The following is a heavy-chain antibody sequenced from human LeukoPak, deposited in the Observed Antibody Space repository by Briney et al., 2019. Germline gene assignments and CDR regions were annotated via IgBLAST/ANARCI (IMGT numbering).Heavy chain of an antibody. CDR1: GFSFSGYY. CDR3: ARDRRKIVATPRGYYYYYMDV. CDR2: IKSGGTTI. D-gene: IGHD5-12*01. Sequence: GGSLRLSCEASGFSFSGYYMTWIRQPPGKGLEWIAYIKSGGTTIYYADSVRGRFTISRDNAKNSLYLQMNSLRAEDTAVYYCARDRRKIVATPRGYYYYYMDVWGKGTTVTVSS. J-gene: IGHJ6*03. V-gene: IGHV3-11*04.